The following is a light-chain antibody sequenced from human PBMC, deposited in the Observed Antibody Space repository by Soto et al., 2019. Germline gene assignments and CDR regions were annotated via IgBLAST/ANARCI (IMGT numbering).Light chain of an antibody. Sequence: QSALTQPASVSGSPGQSITISCTGSSSDIGAYKYVSWFQQYPGKAPKLIISEVSNRPSGVSNRFSGSTSGTAASPAISGLQTEDEAEYFCFSFTTDWTHVFGTGTKVTVL. CDR2: EVS. CDR1: SSDIGAYKY. CDR3: FSFTTDWTHV. V-gene: IGLV2-14*01. J-gene: IGLJ1*01.